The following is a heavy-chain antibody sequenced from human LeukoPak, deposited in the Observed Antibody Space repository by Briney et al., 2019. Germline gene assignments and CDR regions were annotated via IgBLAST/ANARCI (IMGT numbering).Heavy chain of an antibody. J-gene: IGHJ6*03. CDR2: IYYSGST. D-gene: IGHD3-22*01. V-gene: IGHV4-30-4*07. CDR1: GGSISSGGYS. CDR3: ARAQSYHHSSRYYQKNFYYYLDL. Sequence: PSETLSLTCAVSGGSISSGGYSWSWIRQPPGKGREWIGYIYYSGSTYYNPSIRSRVTISVDTSKNQLQPKLISVAAATAAVYYRARAQSYHHSSRYYQKNFYYYLDLWGKGPTVPVSS.